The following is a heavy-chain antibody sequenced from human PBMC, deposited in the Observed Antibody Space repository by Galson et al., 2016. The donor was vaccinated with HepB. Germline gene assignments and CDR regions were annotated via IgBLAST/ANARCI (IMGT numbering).Heavy chain of an antibody. CDR2: ITSAGDKQ. CDR1: GFSFNTYS. J-gene: IGHJ4*02. V-gene: IGHV3-30*04. Sequence: SCAASGFSFNTYSMHWVRQAPGKGLEWVAAITSAGDKQYYTDSVRGRFTISRDNSNNMMYLQMNRLRPEDTSVYYCARDAMGRGSGSYSAFDYWGQGTLVAVSS. CDR3: ARDAMGRGSGSYSAFDY. D-gene: IGHD1-26*01.